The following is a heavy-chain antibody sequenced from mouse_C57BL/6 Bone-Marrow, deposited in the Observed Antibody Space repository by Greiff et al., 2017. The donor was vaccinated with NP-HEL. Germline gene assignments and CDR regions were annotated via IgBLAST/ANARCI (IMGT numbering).Heavy chain of an antibody. CDR1: GFSLTSYG. Sequence: VKLMESGPGLVQPSQSLSITCTVSGFSLTSYGVHWVRQPPGKGLEWLGVIWSGGSTDYNAAFISRLSISKDNSKSQVFFKMNSLQADDTAIYYCANYDYDGYFDVWGTGTTVTVSS. D-gene: IGHD2-4*01. J-gene: IGHJ1*03. CDR3: ANYDYDGYFDV. CDR2: IWSGGST. V-gene: IGHV2-4*01.